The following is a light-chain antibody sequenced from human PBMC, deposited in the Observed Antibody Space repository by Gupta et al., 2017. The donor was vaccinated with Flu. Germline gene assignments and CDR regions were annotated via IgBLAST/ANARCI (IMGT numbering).Light chain of an antibody. CDR3: RQSLRTSLT. CDR2: LGS. CDR1: HSRRDTNGENY. Sequence: IACRASHSRRDTNGENYLEGYLQKPGQSPQLLIYLGSNRASGVTDRCSGSGACADVTPKISRGVAEEVCIYYCRQSLRTSLTFGQGTKVEIK. J-gene: IGKJ3*01. V-gene: IGKV2-28*01.